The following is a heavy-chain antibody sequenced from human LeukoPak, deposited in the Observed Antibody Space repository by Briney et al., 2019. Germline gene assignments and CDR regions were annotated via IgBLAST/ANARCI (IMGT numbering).Heavy chain of an antibody. J-gene: IGHJ4*02. D-gene: IGHD6-19*01. CDR1: GFTFSSYA. CDR2: ISGSGGST. Sequence: PGGSLRLSCAASGFTFSSYAMSWVRQAPGKGLEWVSAISGSGGSTYYADSVKGRFTISRDNSKNTLYLQMNSLRAEDTAVYYCAKGSGGSGWYSYGYWGQGTLVTVSS. V-gene: IGHV3-23*01. CDR3: AKGSGGSGWYSYGY.